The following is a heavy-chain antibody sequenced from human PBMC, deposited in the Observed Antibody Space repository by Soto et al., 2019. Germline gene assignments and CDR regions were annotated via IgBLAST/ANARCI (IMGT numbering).Heavy chain of an antibody. J-gene: IGHJ4*02. D-gene: IGHD3-22*01. CDR2: ISGSGGST. V-gene: IGHV3-23*01. CDR3: AKAPEQYYYDSSGYTDY. CDR1: GVTFSSYA. Sequence: GGSLRLSCAASGVTFSSYAMIWVRQAPGKGLEWVSAISGSGGSTYYADSVKGRFTISRDNSKNTLYLQMNSLRAEDTAVYYCAKAPEQYYYDSSGYTDYWGQGTLVTVSS.